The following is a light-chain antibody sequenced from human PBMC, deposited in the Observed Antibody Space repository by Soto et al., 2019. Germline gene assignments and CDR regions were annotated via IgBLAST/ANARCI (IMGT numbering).Light chain of an antibody. J-gene: IGKJ3*01. V-gene: IGKV3-20*01. Sequence: EIVLTQSPGTLSLSPGERATLYCRASQSVGSNYLAWYQQKPGQAPRVLIYGASSRATGIPDRFSGSGSGADFTLTISRLEPEDLEVYYCQQYTTSPFTFGPGTKVDIK. CDR2: GAS. CDR1: QSVGSNY. CDR3: QQYTTSPFT.